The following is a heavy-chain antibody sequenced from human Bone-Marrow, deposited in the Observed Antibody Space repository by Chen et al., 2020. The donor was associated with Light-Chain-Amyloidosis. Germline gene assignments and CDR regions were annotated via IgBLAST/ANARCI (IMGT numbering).Heavy chain of an antibody. CDR2: IIPILGIA. CDR3: VREVYYDSSGYYFRWFDP. V-gene: IGHV1-69*04. Sequence: QVQLVQSGAEVKKPGSSVKVSCKASGGTFSSYAISWVRQAPGQGLEWMGRIIPILGIANYGQKFQGRVTITANKSTSTAYMELSSLRSEDTAVYYGVREVYYDSSGYYFRWFDPWGQGTLVTVSS. CDR1: GGTFSSYA. J-gene: IGHJ5*02. D-gene: IGHD3-22*01.